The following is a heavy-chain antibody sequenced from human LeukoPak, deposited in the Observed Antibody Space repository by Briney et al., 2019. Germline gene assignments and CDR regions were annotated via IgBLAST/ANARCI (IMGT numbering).Heavy chain of an antibody. CDR1: GGSFSGYY. J-gene: IGHJ4*02. Sequence: SETLSLTCAVYGGSFSGYYWSWIRQPPGKGLEWIGEINHSGSTNYNPSLKSRVTISVDTSKNQLSLKLSSVTAADTAVYYCARRWWTLLGPYYFDYWGQGTLVTVSS. CDR3: ARRWWTLLGPYYFDY. CDR2: INHSGST. V-gene: IGHV4-34*01. D-gene: IGHD2-15*01.